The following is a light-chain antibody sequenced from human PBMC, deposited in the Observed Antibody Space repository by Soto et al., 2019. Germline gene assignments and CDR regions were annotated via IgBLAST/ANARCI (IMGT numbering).Light chain of an antibody. CDR3: SSYTSSSTLDV. Sequence: QSVLTQPASVSGSPGQSITISCTGTGSDVGGYNYVSWYQQHPGKAPKLMIYEVSNRPSGVSNRFSGSKSGNTASLTISGLQAEDEADYYCSSYTSSSTLDVFGGGTKLTVL. CDR1: GSDVGGYNY. CDR2: EVS. J-gene: IGLJ2*01. V-gene: IGLV2-14*01.